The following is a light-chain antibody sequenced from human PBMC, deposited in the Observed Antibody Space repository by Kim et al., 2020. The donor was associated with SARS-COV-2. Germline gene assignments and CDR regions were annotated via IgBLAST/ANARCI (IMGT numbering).Light chain of an antibody. CDR2: GAS. Sequence: LSPGERATRSCSASQSSSSNYLAWYQQKPGKAPRLLIYGASSRATGIPDRISGSGSGTDFTLTISRLEPEDIAVYYCQQYGSSPGTFGQGTKVEI. V-gene: IGKV3-20*01. CDR1: QSSSSNY. CDR3: QQYGSSPGT. J-gene: IGKJ1*01.